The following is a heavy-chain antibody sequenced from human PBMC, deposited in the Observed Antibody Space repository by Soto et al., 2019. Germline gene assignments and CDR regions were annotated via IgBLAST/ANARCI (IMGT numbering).Heavy chain of an antibody. Sequence: EAQLVESGGGLVQPGGSLRLSCGGSGFTFSRFWMSWARQAPGKGLEWVANIKEDGSETYYVDSVKGRFTISRDNAKNSVFLQMNSPRGEDTAVYYCARGRTWFAPWGQGTLVTVSS. J-gene: IGHJ5*02. V-gene: IGHV3-7*01. CDR1: GFTFSRFW. CDR2: IKEDGSET. CDR3: ARGRTWFAP.